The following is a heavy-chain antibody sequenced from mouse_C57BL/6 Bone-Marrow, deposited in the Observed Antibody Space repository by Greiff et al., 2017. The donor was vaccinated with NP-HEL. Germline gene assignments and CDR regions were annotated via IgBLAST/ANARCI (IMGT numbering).Heavy chain of an antibody. V-gene: IGHV1-26*01. CDR1: GYTFTDYY. CDR3: ARGQLRLRFAY. CDR2: INPNNGGT. J-gene: IGHJ3*01. Sequence: EVQLQQSGPVLVKPGASVKISCKASGYTFTDYYMNWVKQSHGKSLEWIGDINPNNGGTSYNQKFKGKATLTVDKSSSTAYMELRSLTSEDSAVYYCARGQLRLRFAYWGQGTLVTVSA. D-gene: IGHD3-2*02.